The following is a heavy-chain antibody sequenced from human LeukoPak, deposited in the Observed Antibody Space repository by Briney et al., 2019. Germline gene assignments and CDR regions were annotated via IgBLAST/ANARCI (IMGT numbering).Heavy chain of an antibody. V-gene: IGHV3-23*01. CDR1: GFTVSSIY. Sequence: GGSLRLSCAASGFTVSSIYMSWVRQAPEKGLEWVSGISGSGDRTNYADSVKGRFTISRDNFKNSLYLQMNNLRAEDTAVYYCAKTPVPRPGDWWYFDLWGRGTLVTVSS. CDR2: ISGSGDRT. CDR3: AKTPVPRPGDWWYFDL. J-gene: IGHJ2*01. D-gene: IGHD3/OR15-3a*01.